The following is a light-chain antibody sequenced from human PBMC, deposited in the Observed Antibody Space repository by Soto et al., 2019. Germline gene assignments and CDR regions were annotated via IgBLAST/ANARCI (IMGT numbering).Light chain of an antibody. J-gene: IGKJ1*01. V-gene: IGKV1-5*03. CDR1: QSVSSW. CDR3: QQYNTYLWT. CDR2: KAS. Sequence: DIQMTQSPSTLSASVGDRVTITCRASQSVSSWLAWYQQKPGKAPKLLISKASSLESGVPSRFSGSGSGTEFTLTISSLQPDDFATYYCQQYNTYLWTFGQGTKVEVK.